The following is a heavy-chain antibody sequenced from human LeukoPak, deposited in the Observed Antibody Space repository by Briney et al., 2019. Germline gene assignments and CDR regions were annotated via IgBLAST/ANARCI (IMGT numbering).Heavy chain of an antibody. V-gene: IGHV3-53*01. CDR3: ARDIGYGSGYFDY. J-gene: IGHJ4*02. D-gene: IGHD3-10*01. Sequence: PGGSLRLSCAASGFTVSSNYMSWVRQAPGKGLEWVSVIYSGGSTYYADSVKGRFTISGDNSKNTLYLQMNSLRAEDTAVYYCARDIGYGSGYFDYWGQGTLVTVSS. CDR1: GFTVSSNY. CDR2: IYSGGST.